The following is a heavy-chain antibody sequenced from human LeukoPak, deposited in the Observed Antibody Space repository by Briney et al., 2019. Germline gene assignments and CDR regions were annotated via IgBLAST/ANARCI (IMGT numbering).Heavy chain of an antibody. D-gene: IGHD3-3*01. Sequence: ASVKVSCKASGYTFTGYYMHWVRQAPGQGLEWMGWINPNSGGTNYAQKFQGRATMTRHTFISTAYMELSRLRSDDTAVYYCAASDFWSGYLFDYWGQGTLVTVSS. J-gene: IGHJ4*02. CDR2: INPNSGGT. CDR1: GYTFTGYY. V-gene: IGHV1-2*02. CDR3: AASDFWSGYLFDY.